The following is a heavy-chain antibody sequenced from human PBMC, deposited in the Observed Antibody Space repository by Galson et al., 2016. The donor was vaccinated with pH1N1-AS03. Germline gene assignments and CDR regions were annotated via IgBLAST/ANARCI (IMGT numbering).Heavy chain of an antibody. CDR3: ATLYTDDLDY. Sequence: SVKVSCKAYGNAFSINAVSWVQQAPGQGPEWMGGISPLLRTALYAQKWQGRVTIAADESTSTAYMELSSLTSEDTAVYYCATLYTDDLDYWGQGTLVTVSS. J-gene: IGHJ4*02. CDR2: ISPLLRTA. CDR1: GNAFSINA. D-gene: IGHD2-2*02. V-gene: IGHV1-69*13.